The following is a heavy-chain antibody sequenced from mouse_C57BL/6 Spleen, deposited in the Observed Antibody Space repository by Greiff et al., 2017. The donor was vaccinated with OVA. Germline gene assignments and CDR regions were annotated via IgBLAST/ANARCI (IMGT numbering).Heavy chain of an antibody. J-gene: IGHJ3*01. V-gene: IGHV7-3*01. CDR1: GFTFTDYY. CDR3: ARSGPFAY. Sequence: DVQLVESGGGLVKPGGSLSLSCAASGFTFTDYYMSWVRQPPGKALEWLGFIRNKANGYTTEYNASVKGRFTISKDNSQSNLYLQMSALRAEDSATYYCARSGPFAYWGQGTLVTVSA. CDR2: IRNKANGYTT.